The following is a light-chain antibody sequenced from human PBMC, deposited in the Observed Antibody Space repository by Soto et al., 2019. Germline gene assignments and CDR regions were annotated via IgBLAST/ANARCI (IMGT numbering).Light chain of an antibody. CDR3: QQFHDLPIT. CDR2: DAS. J-gene: IGKJ5*01. CDR1: QDIKKN. Sequence: DIQMTQSPSSLSASVGDRVTLTCQASQDIKKNVNWYQQKPGKAPKVLIYDASTLETGVPSRFSGSGSGTDFTFTISSRQAEDNETYFCQQFHDLPITFGQGTRLEIK. V-gene: IGKV1-33*01.